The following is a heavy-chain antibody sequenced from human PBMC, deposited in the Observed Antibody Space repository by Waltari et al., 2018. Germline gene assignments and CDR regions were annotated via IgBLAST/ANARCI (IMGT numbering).Heavy chain of an antibody. Sequence: QVQLVQSGAEVKKPGASVKVSCKVSGYTLTELSMHWVRQAPGKGLEWMGGFDPEDGETIYAQKFQGRVTMTEDTAVYYCARVSYNCSGGSCYYHFDYWGQGTLVTVSS. CDR3: Y. J-gene: IGHJ4*02. V-gene: IGHV1-24*01. CDR2: FDPEDGET. CDR1: GYTLTELS. D-gene: IGHD2-15*01.